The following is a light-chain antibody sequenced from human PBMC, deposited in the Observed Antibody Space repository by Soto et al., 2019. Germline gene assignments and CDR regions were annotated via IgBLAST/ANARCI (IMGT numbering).Light chain of an antibody. CDR1: QSVGTY. CDR3: QQRSDWPST. J-gene: IGKJ4*01. V-gene: IGKV3-11*01. CDR2: DSS. Sequence: EMVLTHSPATLSLSPGERATLSCRASQSVGTYFAWYQQKPGQAPRLLIYDSSNRATGIPARFSGSGSGTDFTLTISSLEPEDFAVYYCQQRSDWPSTFGGGTKVEIK.